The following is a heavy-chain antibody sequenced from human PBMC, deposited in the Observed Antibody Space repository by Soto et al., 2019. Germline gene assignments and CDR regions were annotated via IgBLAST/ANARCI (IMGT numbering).Heavy chain of an antibody. J-gene: IGHJ4*02. CDR2: ISGSGGST. CDR1: GFTFSSYA. CDR3: AKEPFDYGGKADAVN. Sequence: EVQLLESGGGLVQPGGSLRLSCAASGFTFSSYAMSWVRQAPGKGLEWVSAISGSGGSTYYADSVKGRLTISRDNSKNTLDMQTNSLRAEDTAVYYCAKEPFDYGGKADAVNWGQGTLVTVSS. D-gene: IGHD4-17*01. V-gene: IGHV3-23*01.